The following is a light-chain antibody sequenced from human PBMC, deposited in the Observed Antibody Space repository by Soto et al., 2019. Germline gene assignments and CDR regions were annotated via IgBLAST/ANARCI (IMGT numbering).Light chain of an antibody. J-gene: IGLJ1*01. CDR2: GNS. CDR1: RSNIGAGYD. Sequence: QSVLTQPPSVSGAPGQRVTISCTGSRSNIGAGYDVHWYQHLPGTAPKLLIYGNSNRPSGVPDRFSGYKSGTSASLAITGLQAEDEADYYCQSYDNRLSSYVFGNGKKVTV. V-gene: IGLV1-40*01. CDR3: QSYDNRLSSYV.